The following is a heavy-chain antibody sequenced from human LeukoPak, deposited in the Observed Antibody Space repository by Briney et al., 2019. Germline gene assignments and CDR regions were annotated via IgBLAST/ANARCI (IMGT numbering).Heavy chain of an antibody. D-gene: IGHD3-10*01. CDR3: ARVFDSGSQAYFYYMDV. J-gene: IGHJ6*03. CDR1: GGSFSGYY. CDR2: INHSGST. Sequence: SETLSLTCAVYGGSFSGYYWSWIRQPPGKGLEWIGEINHSGSTNYNPSLKSRVTMSVDTSKNQFSLKVSSVTAADTAVYYCARVFDSGSQAYFYYMDVWGKGTTDTISS. V-gene: IGHV4-34*01.